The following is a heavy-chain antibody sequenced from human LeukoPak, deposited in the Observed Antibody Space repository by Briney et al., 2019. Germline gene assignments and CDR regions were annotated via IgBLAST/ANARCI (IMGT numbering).Heavy chain of an antibody. CDR1: GGSISSSSYY. CDR2: IYYSGST. V-gene: IGHV4-39*02. D-gene: IGHD1-14*01. Sequence: SETLSLTCTVSGGSISSSSYYWGWIRQPPGTGLEWIGSIYYSGSTYYNPSLKSQVTISVDTSKNQFSLKLSSVTAADTAVYYCARERSRNQHFFYWGQGTLVTVSS. CDR3: ARERSRNQHFFY. J-gene: IGHJ4*02.